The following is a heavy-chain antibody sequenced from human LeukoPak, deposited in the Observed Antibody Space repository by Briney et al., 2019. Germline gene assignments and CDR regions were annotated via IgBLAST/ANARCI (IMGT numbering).Heavy chain of an antibody. CDR2: ISGSGDRT. J-gene: IGHJ5*02. CDR1: GFTFSSYA. D-gene: IGHD3-10*01. V-gene: IGHV3-23*01. CDR3: AKDETSYGSGSYQWFDP. Sequence: PGGSLRLSCAASGFTFSSYAMSWVRQAPGKGLEWVAAISGSGDRTFYADSLKGRFTISRDNSKNTLYLQMNSLRAEDTAVYYCAKDETSYGSGSYQWFDPWGQGTLVTVSS.